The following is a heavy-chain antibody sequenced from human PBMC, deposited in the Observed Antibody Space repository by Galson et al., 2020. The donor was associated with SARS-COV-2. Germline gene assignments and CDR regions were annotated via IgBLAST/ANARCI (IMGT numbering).Heavy chain of an antibody. V-gene: IGHV3-53*01. CDR1: GFTVSSNY. CDR3: ARGGPPDYYYYGMDV. J-gene: IGHJ6*02. CDR2: IYSGGST. Sequence: SCAASGFTVSSNYMSWVRQAPGKGLEWVSVIYSGGSTYYADSVKGRFTISRDNSKNTLYLQMNSLRAEDTAVYYCARGGPPDYYYYGMDVWGQGTTVTVSS.